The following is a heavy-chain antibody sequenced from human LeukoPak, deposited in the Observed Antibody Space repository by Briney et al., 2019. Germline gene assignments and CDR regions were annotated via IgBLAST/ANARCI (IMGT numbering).Heavy chain of an antibody. Sequence: GESLKISCKGSGYSFADYWIGWVRQMPGRGLEWMGIIYPGDSDTRYSPSFRGQVTISADKSVSTAYLQWSSLKASDTAMYYCASCIAVAGTGAFDIWGQGTMVTVSS. J-gene: IGHJ3*02. D-gene: IGHD6-19*01. V-gene: IGHV5-51*01. CDR1: GYSFADYW. CDR2: IYPGDSDT. CDR3: ASCIAVAGTGAFDI.